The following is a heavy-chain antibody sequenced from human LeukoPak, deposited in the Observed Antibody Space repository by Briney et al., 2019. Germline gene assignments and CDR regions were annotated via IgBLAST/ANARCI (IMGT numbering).Heavy chain of an antibody. Sequence: GRSLRLSCAASGFTFSSYSMNWVRQAPGKGLEWVSSISSSSSYIYYADSVKGRFTISRDNAKNSLYLQMNSLRAEDTAVYYCAREGLLRQLGSYMDVWGKGTTVTVSS. CDR1: GFTFSSYS. J-gene: IGHJ6*03. CDR2: ISSSSSYI. V-gene: IGHV3-21*01. CDR3: AREGLLRQLGSYMDV. D-gene: IGHD6-13*01.